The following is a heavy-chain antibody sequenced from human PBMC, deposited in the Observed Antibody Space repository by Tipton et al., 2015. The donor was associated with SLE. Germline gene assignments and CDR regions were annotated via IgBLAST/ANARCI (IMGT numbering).Heavy chain of an antibody. CDR3: AKDQGIAALGLRYYYYYGTDV. CDR1: GFTFSSYG. Sequence: GSLRLSCAASGFTFSSYGMHWVRQAPGKGLEWVAFIRYDGSNKYYADSVKGRFTISRDNSKNTLYLQMNSLRAEDTAVYYCAKDQGIAALGLRYYYYYGTDVWGQGTTVTVSS. D-gene: IGHD6-13*01. CDR2: IRYDGSNK. J-gene: IGHJ6*02. V-gene: IGHV3-30*02.